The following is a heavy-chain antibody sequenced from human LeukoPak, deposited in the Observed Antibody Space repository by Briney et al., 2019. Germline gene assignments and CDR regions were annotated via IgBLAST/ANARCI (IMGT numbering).Heavy chain of an antibody. D-gene: IGHD3-10*01. Sequence: PGGSLRLSCAASGFTFSNYGMHWVRQAPGKGLEWVAFIWYDGSNRYYADSVKGRFTISRDNSENTLFLQMSSLRTEDAAVYYCARDHITMVRGVTSFYYYYYMDVWGKGTTVTVSS. CDR1: GFTFSNYG. CDR2: IWYDGSNR. V-gene: IGHV3-30*02. J-gene: IGHJ6*03. CDR3: ARDHITMVRGVTSFYYYYYMDV.